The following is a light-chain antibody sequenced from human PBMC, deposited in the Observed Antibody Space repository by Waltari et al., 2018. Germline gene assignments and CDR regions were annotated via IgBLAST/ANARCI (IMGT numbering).Light chain of an antibody. CDR2: GNS. Sequence: QSVLTQPPSVSGAPGQRVTISCTGSSSNIGAGSDVHWSQQLPGTAPKLLIYGNSNRPSGVPDRFSGSKSGTSASLAITGLQAEDEADYYCQSYDSSLSAHVVFGGGTKLTVL. V-gene: IGLV1-40*01. CDR3: QSYDSSLSAHVV. CDR1: SSNIGAGSD. J-gene: IGLJ2*01.